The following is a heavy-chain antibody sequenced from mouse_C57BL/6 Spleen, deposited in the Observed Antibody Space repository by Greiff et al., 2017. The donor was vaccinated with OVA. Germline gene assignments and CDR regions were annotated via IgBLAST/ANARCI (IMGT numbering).Heavy chain of an antibody. V-gene: IGHV1-82*01. CDR3: ASHYGSSYDYAMDY. J-gene: IGHJ4*01. CDR1: GYAFSSSW. CDR2: IYPGDGDT. D-gene: IGHD1-1*01. Sequence: QVQLQQSGPELVKPGASVKISCKASGYAFSSSWMNWVKQRPGKGLEWIGRIYPGDGDTNYNGKFKGKATLTADKSSSTAYMQLSSLTSEDSAVYFCASHYGSSYDYAMDYWGQGTSVTVSS.